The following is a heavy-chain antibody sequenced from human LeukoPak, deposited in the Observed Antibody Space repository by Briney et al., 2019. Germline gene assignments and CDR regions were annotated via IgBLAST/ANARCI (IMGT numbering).Heavy chain of an antibody. CDR2: VIRDGSFT. CDR3: VRDGGVSGYDLLDY. D-gene: IGHD5-12*01. J-gene: IGHJ4*02. Sequence: GGSLRLSCAASGFTFRSYWMHWVRHAPGKGLEWVSRVIRDGSFTNYADSVKGRFTISRDNAKNTLYLQMNSLRAEDTAVYYCVRDGGVSGYDLLDYWGQGTLVTVSS. CDR1: GFTFRSYW. V-gene: IGHV3-74*01.